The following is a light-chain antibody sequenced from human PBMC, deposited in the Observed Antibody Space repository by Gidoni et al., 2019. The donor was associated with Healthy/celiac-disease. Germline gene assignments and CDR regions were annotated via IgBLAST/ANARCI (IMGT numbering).Light chain of an antibody. J-gene: IGKJ4*01. Sequence: ILLTQYPGTLSLSPGERATLSCRASQSVSSSYLAWYQQKPGQAPRLLIYGASSRATGIPDRFSGSGSGTDFTLTISRLEPEDFAVYYCQQYGSSPLTFGGGTKVEIK. CDR1: QSVSSSY. CDR2: GAS. V-gene: IGKV3-20*01. CDR3: QQYGSSPLT.